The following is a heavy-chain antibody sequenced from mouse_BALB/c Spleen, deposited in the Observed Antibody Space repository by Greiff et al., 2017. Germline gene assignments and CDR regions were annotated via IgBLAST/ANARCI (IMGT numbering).Heavy chain of an antibody. V-gene: IGHV5-6-2*01. CDR3: ARHPGDYAMDY. Sequence: EVKLVESGGGLVKLGGSLKLSCAASGFTFSSYYMSWVRQTPEKRLELVAAINSNGGSTYYPDTVKGRFTISRDNAKNTLYLQMSSLKSEDTALYYCARHPGDYAMDYWGQGTSVTVSS. CDR1: GFTFSSYY. CDR2: INSNGGST. J-gene: IGHJ4*01.